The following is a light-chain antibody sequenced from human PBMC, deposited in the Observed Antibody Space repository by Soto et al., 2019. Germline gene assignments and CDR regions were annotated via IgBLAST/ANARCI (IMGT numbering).Light chain of an antibody. CDR1: QDISTY. CDR3: QQLDSYPLT. J-gene: IGKJ4*01. Sequence: DIQLTQSPSFLSASVGDRVTLTCRASQDISTYLAWYQQKPGKAPNLLIYVASTLQDGVPSRFSGTGSGTEFTLTITNQQPADFATYYCQQLDSYPLTFGGGTEVEIK. V-gene: IGKV1-9*01. CDR2: VAS.